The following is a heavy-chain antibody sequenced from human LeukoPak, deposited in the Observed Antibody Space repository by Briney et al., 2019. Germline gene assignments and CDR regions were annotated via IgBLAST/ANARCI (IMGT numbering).Heavy chain of an antibody. CDR2: IKSDGSET. J-gene: IGHJ4*02. CDR3: ARVRMGDDFNPFDY. Sequence: GGSLRLSCVASGFTFSSYWMSWVRHAPGKGLVWVSRIKSDGSETLYADSVKGRFTISRDNAKNTLYLQMNSLRAEDTAVYYCARVRMGDDFNPFDYWGQGTLVTVSS. CDR1: GFTFSSYW. D-gene: IGHD3-16*01. V-gene: IGHV3-74*01.